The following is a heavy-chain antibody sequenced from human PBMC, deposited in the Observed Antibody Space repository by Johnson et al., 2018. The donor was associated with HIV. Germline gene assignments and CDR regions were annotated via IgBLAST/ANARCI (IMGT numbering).Heavy chain of an antibody. V-gene: IGHV3-9*01. CDR2: ISWNSGSI. D-gene: IGHD3-16*01. CDR3: ARDRQSGGGDADAFDI. J-gene: IGHJ3*02. Sequence: VQLVESGGGVVQPGRSLRLSCAVSGFTVSSNYMSWVRRAPGKGLEWVSGISWNSGSIGYADSVKGRFTISRDNAKNSLYLQMNSLRAEDTAVYYCARDRQSGGGDADAFDIWGQGTLVSVSS. CDR1: GFTVSSNY.